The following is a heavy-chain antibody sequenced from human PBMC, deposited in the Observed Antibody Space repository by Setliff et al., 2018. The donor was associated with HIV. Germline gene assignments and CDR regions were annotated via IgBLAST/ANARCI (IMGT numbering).Heavy chain of an antibody. J-gene: IGHJ3*02. D-gene: IGHD4-17*01. CDR3: AREDVTTSGLDI. V-gene: IGHV3-74*01. CDR1: GGSISSSNW. CDR2: INSDESST. Sequence: ETLSLTCAVSGGSISSSNWWSWVRQPPGKGLEWVSRINSDESSTAYADSVKGRFTISRDNAKSTLYLQMNSLRVEDTAVYYCAREDVTTSGLDIWGQGTMVTVSS.